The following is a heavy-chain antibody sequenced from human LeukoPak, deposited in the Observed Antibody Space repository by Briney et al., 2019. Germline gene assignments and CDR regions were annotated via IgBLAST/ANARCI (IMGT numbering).Heavy chain of an antibody. Sequence: PGGSLRLSCAASGFTFSNYNMNWVRQAPGKGLEGVSSISSSSSSINYADSLKGRFTISRDNAKNSLYLQMNTLRAEDTAVYYCASAPLGSTRPWGQGTLVTVSS. CDR2: ISSSSSSI. CDR3: ASAPLGSTRP. CDR1: GFTFSNYN. V-gene: IGHV3-21*01. D-gene: IGHD1-26*01. J-gene: IGHJ5*02.